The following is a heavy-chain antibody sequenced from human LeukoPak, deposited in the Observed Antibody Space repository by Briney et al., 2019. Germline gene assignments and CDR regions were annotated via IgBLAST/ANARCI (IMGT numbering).Heavy chain of an antibody. CDR2: INPNSGGT. Sequence: GASVKVSCKASGYTFTGYYMHWVRQAPGQGLEWMGWINPNSGGTNYAQKFQGRLTMTRDTSISTAYMELSRLRSDDTAVYYCARPRNGDDAFDIWGQGTMVTVSS. D-gene: IGHD1-1*01. CDR1: GYTFTGYY. CDR3: ARPRNGDDAFDI. V-gene: IGHV1-2*02. J-gene: IGHJ3*02.